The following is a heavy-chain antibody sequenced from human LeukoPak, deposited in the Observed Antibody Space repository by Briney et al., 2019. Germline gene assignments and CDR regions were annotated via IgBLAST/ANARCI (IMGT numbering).Heavy chain of an antibody. V-gene: IGHV4-30-2*01. D-gene: IGHD6-13*01. CDR2: IYHSGST. Sequence: SETLSLTCTVSGVSISSGTHYWSWIRQPPGKGLEWIGYIYHSGSTYYNPSPKSRVTISLDRSKNQFSLKLTSVTAADTAVYYCARDPNRIAAAGILRDDAFDIWGQGTMVTVSS. J-gene: IGHJ3*02. CDR3: ARDPNRIAAAGILRDDAFDI. CDR1: GVSISSGTHY.